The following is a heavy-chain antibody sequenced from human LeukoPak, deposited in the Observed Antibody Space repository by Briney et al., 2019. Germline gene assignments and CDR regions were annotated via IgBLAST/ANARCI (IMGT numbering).Heavy chain of an antibody. CDR2: MSGSGGST. Sequence: GESLRLSCAVSDFTLRSYAMSWVRQAPGKGLEWVSAMSGSGGSTYYAEAVTGRFTISRDNSNNTLYLQMNSLRAEDTAVYYCAKDLDCSSTSCYPDYWGQGTLVTVSS. D-gene: IGHD2-2*01. CDR1: DFTLRSYA. CDR3: AKDLDCSSTSCYPDY. V-gene: IGHV3-23*01. J-gene: IGHJ4*02.